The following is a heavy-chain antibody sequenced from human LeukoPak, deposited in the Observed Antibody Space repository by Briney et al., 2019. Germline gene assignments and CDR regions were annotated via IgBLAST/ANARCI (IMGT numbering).Heavy chain of an antibody. CDR1: GGSISSYY. J-gene: IGHJ4*02. CDR2: IYYSGST. CDR3: AGEREWLLPYFDY. D-gene: IGHD3-22*01. Sequence: SETLSLTCTVSGGSISSYYWSWMRQPPGRGLEGMGYIYYSGSTNYNPSLKSRVTISVDTTKNQSSLKLSSVTAADTAVYYCAGEREWLLPYFDYWGQGTLVTVSS. V-gene: IGHV4-59*01.